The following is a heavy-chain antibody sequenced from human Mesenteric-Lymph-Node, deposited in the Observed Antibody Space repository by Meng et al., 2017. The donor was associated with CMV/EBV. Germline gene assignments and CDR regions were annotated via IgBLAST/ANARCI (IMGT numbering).Heavy chain of an antibody. Sequence: GSLRLSCTVSGGSISSSSYYWGWIRQPPGKGLEWIGYMYYSGSTNYNPSLRSRVTMSIDTSMNQFSLTLSSVTAADTAVYYCAREWLPKYGMDVWGQGTTVTVSS. CDR2: MYYSGST. CDR3: AREWLPKYGMDV. D-gene: IGHD5-24*01. V-gene: IGHV4-61*01. J-gene: IGHJ6*02. CDR1: GGSISSSSYY.